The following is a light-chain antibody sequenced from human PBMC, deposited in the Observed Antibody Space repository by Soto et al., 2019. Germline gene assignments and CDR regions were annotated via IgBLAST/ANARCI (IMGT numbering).Light chain of an antibody. CDR3: QQLNSYPIT. J-gene: IGKJ5*01. CDR2: GAS. Sequence: EIVLTQSPGTLSLSPGERATLSCRASQSVSSSYLAWYQQKPGQPPRLLIYGASSRATGIPDRFSGSGSGTDFTLTISRLEPEDFATYYCQQLNSYPITFGQGTRLEIK. CDR1: QSVSSSY. V-gene: IGKV3-20*01.